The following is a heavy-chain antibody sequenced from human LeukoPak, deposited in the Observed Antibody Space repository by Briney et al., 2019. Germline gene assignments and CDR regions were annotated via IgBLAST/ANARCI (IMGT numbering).Heavy chain of an antibody. D-gene: IGHD1-26*01. CDR2: ISSSSSYI. CDR3: ARDSSSGSFSDFDS. J-gene: IGHJ4*02. V-gene: IGHV3-21*01. CDR1: GFTFSSYS. Sequence: GGSLRLSRAASGFTFSSYSMNWVRQAPGKGLEWVSSISSSSSYIYYADSVKGRFTVSRDNAKNSMYLQMNSLRAEDTAVYYCARDSSSGSFSDFDSWGQGTLVTVSS.